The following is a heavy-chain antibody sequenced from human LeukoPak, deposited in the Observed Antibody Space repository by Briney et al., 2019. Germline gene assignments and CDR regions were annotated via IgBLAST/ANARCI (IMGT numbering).Heavy chain of an antibody. Sequence: GGSLRLSCAASGFTFDDYAMHWVRQAPGKGLEWVSLISGSGGSTYYADSVKGRFTISRDNSKNTLYLQMNSLRAEDTAVYYCAKVLRYSDWLPGHWGQGTLVTVSS. D-gene: IGHD3-9*01. CDR1: GFTFDDYA. CDR2: ISGSGGST. J-gene: IGHJ4*02. V-gene: IGHV3-23*01. CDR3: AKVLRYSDWLPGH.